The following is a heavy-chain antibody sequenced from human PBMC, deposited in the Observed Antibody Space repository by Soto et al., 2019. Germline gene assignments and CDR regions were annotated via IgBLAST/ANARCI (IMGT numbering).Heavy chain of an antibody. D-gene: IGHD3-10*01. CDR3: ARDSYGSGSYSDY. V-gene: IGHV3-21*01. Sequence: LRLSCAASGFTFSSYSMNWVRQAPGKGLEWVSSISSSSSYIYYADSVKGRFTISRDNAKNSLYLQMNSLRAEDTAVYYCARDSYGSGSYSDYWGQGTLVTVSS. CDR2: ISSSSSYI. J-gene: IGHJ4*02. CDR1: GFTFSSYS.